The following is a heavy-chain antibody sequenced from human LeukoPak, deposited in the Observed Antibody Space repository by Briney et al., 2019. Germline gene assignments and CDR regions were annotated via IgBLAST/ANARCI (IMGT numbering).Heavy chain of an antibody. CDR2: IYSGGST. CDR3: ARGHDSDWGSTDL. Sequence: GGSLRLSCAASGFTFSNAWMSWVRQAPGKGLEWVSVIYSGGSTYYADSVKGRFTISRDNSKNTLYLQMNSLRAEDTAVYYCARGHDSDWGSTDLWGQGALVTVPA. V-gene: IGHV3-53*01. J-gene: IGHJ5*02. CDR1: GFTFSNAW. D-gene: IGHD3-16*01.